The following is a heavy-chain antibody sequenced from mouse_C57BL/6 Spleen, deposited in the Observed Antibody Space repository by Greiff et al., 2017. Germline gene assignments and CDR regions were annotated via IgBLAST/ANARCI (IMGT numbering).Heavy chain of an antibody. Sequence: QVQLQQSGAELVRPGTSVKMSCKASGYTFTNYWIGWAKQRPGHGLEWIGDIYPGGGYTNYNEKFKGKATLTADKSSSTAYLQFSSLTSEDSAIYYCAREGSIYAMDYWGQGTSVTVSS. CDR2: IYPGGGYT. V-gene: IGHV1-63*01. J-gene: IGHJ4*01. CDR1: GYTFTNYW. D-gene: IGHD1-1*01. CDR3: AREGSIYAMDY.